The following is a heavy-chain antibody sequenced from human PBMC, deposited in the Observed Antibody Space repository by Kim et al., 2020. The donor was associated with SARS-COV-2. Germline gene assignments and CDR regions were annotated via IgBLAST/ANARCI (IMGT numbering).Heavy chain of an antibody. CDR1: GYTLTELS. J-gene: IGHJ5*02. CDR3: ASYKYSSSWYGLDRWFDP. CDR2: FDPEDGET. D-gene: IGHD6-13*01. Sequence: ASVKVSCKVSGYTLTELSMHWVRQAPGKGLEWMAGFDPEDGETIYAQKFQGRVTMTEDTSTDTAYMELSSLRSEDTAVYYCASYKYSSSWYGLDRWFDPWGQGTLVTVSS. V-gene: IGHV1-24*01.